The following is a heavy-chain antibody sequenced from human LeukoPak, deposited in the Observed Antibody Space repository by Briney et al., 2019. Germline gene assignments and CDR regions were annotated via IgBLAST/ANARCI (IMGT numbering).Heavy chain of an antibody. D-gene: IGHD4-23*01. J-gene: IGHJ4*02. V-gene: IGHV3-23*01. CDR3: AKDPRDYGGNSISGYYFDN. Sequence: PGGSPRLSCAASGFTFSSYATSWVRQAPGKGLEWVSSISRNGGSSTYYADSVKGRFTISRGNSKNTVYLQMNSLRAEDTAVYYCAKDPRDYGGNSISGYYFDNWGQGTLVTVSS. CDR2: ISRNGGSST. CDR1: GFTFSSYA.